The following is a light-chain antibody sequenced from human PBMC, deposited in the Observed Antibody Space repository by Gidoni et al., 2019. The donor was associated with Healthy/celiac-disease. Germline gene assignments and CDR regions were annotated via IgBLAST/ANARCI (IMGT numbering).Light chain of an antibody. CDR3: QQSYSTPPYT. CDR2: AAS. Sequence: IHLTQSPSSLSASVGDRVTITCRASQSISSYLNWYQQKPGKAPKLLIYAASSLQSGVPSRFSGSGSGKDFTLTISSLQPEDFATDYCQQSYSTPPYTFGQGTKLEIK. V-gene: IGKV1-39*01. CDR1: QSISSY. J-gene: IGKJ2*01.